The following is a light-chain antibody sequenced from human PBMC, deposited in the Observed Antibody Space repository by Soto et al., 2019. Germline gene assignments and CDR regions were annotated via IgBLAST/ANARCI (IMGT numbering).Light chain of an antibody. CDR3: CSYARSSTVV. V-gene: IGLV2-23*02. CDR1: SSDVGFYNL. Sequence: QSALTQPASVSGSPGQSITISCTGTSSDVGFYNLVSWYQQHPGKAPNLMIYEVSHRPSGVSNRFSGSKSGNTASLTISGLQAEDEADYYCCSYARSSTVVFGGGTKLTVL. CDR2: EVS. J-gene: IGLJ2*01.